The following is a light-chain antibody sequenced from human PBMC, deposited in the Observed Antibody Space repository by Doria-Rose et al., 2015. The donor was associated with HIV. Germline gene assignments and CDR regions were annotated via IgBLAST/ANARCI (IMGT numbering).Light chain of an antibody. V-gene: IGKV3-20*01. CDR3: QQYGTSRGT. CDR2: DAS. CDR1: QRVKSSY. J-gene: IGKJ5*01. Sequence: TQSPGTLSLSPGESATLSCRASQRVKSSYLAGYQQKPGQAPRLLIYDASTRATGIPDRFSGSGSGTDFTLTISRLEPEDVAVYYCQQYGTSRGTFGQGTRLEIK.